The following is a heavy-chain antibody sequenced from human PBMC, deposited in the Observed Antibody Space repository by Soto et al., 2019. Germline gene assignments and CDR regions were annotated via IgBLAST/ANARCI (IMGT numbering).Heavy chain of an antibody. CDR2: RSYDGSNK. J-gene: IGHJ4*02. CDR3: ASPARYCSGGSCYSALDY. D-gene: IGHD2-15*01. V-gene: IGHV3-30-3*01. Sequence: QVQLVESGGGVVQPGRSLRLSCAASGFTLSNYAMQWVRQAPGKGLEWVAVRSYDGSNKYYADSVKGRFTISRDNSKNTLYLQMNSLRAEDTAVYYCASPARYCSGGSCYSALDYWGQGTLVTVSS. CDR1: GFTLSNYA.